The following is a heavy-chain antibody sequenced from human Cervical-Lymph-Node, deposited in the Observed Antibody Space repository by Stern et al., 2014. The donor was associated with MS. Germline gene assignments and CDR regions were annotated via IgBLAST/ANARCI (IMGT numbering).Heavy chain of an antibody. CDR3: ARAVRELGT. D-gene: IGHD1-7*01. CDR1: GFTFSNYW. J-gene: IGHJ5*02. CDR2: IKPAGSEK. V-gene: IGHV3-7*01. Sequence: VQLVESGGGLVQPGESLRLSCAVSGFTFSNYWMTWVRQAPGQGLEWVASIKPAGSEKSYVASVKGRFTLSRDTAKTSLYLQLNSLRAEDTAVYYCARAVRELGTWGQGTLVTVSS.